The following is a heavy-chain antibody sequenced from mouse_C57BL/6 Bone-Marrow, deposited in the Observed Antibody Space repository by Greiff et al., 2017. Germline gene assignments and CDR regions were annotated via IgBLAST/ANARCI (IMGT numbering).Heavy chain of an antibody. V-gene: IGHV10-1*01. Sequence: DVKLVESGGGLVQPKGSLKLSCAASGFSFNTYAMNWVRQAPGKGLEWVARIRSKSNNYATYYADSVKDRFTISRDDSESMLYLQMNNLKTEDTAMYYCVRHSPLPRGAMDYWGQGTSVTVSS. J-gene: IGHJ4*01. CDR2: IRSKSNNYAT. CDR3: VRHSPLPRGAMDY. D-gene: IGHD2-10*01. CDR1: GFSFNTYA.